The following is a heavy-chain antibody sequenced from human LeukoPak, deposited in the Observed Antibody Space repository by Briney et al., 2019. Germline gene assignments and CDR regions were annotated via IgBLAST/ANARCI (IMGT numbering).Heavy chain of an antibody. Sequence: PSETLSLTCTVSGGSLSSGSYYWSWIRQPAGKGLEWIGRIYTGGGTNYNPSLKRRVTISVDTSKNQFPLKLNSVTAADTAVYYCARGPHSSGYYPLFDYWGQGTLVTVSS. CDR1: GGSLSSGSYY. CDR2: IYTGGGT. V-gene: IGHV4-61*02. J-gene: IGHJ4*02. D-gene: IGHD3-22*01. CDR3: ARGPHSSGYYPLFDY.